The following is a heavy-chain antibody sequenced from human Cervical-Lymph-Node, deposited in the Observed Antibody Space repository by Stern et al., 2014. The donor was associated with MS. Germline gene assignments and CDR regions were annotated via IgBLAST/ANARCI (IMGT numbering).Heavy chain of an antibody. V-gene: IGHV1-69*01. CDR1: GGTFSSYA. CDR2: ILPIFGTA. D-gene: IGHD2-15*01. CDR3: ARSEGLVVVADNWFDP. J-gene: IGHJ5*02. Sequence: VQLLESGAEVKKPGSSGKGSCKASGGTFSSYAINWGRQAPGQGLEWMGGILPIFGTANYAQKFQGRVTITADESTSAAYMELSSLRSEDTAVYYCARSEGLVVVADNWFDPWGQGTLVTVSS.